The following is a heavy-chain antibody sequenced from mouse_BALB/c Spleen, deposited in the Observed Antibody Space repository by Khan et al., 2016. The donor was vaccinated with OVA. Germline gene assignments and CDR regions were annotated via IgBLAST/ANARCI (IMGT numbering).Heavy chain of an antibody. Sequence: QVQLQQSGAELARPGASVKLSCKASGYTFTDYYINWVKQRTGQGLEWIGELSPGSGDIYYNEKFKGKATLTADKSSSTAYMQLSSLTSEDSAVYVCARRNYFGYTFAYGGHGTLVTVAA. CDR3: ARRNYFGYTFAY. J-gene: IGHJ3*01. CDR1: GYTFTDYY. D-gene: IGHD1-2*01. CDR2: LSPGSGDI. V-gene: IGHV1-77*01.